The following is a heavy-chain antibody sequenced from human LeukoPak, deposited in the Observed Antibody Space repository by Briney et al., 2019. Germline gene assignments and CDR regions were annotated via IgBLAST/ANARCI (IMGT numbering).Heavy chain of an antibody. CDR2: IYYIGTT. Sequence: SETLSLTCIVSGGSMNSISYYWDWIRQSPGKGLVWVGSIYYIGTTYYNPSLESRVTMSVDTSKKQFSLKLSSVTAADTAVYFCARESTIAAAGTFYFDYWGQGTLVTVSS. CDR1: GGSMNSISYY. D-gene: IGHD6-13*01. V-gene: IGHV4-39*02. J-gene: IGHJ4*02. CDR3: ARESTIAAAGTFYFDY.